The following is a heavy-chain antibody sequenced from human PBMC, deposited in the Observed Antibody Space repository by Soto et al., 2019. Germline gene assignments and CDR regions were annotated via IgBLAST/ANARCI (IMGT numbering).Heavy chain of an antibody. CDR1: GDSVSSNSAA. CDR2: TYYRSKWYN. CDR3: ARDQSDSGSYYVNAFDI. J-gene: IGHJ3*02. Sequence: SQTLSLTCAISGDSVSSNSAAWNWIRQSPSRGLEWLGRTYYRSKWYNDYAVSVKSRITINPDTSKNQFSLQLNSVTPEDTAVYYCARDQSDSGSYYVNAFDIWGQGTMVTFSS. D-gene: IGHD1-26*01. V-gene: IGHV6-1*01.